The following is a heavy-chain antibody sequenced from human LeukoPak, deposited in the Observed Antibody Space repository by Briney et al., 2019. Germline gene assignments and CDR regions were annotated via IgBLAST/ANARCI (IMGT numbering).Heavy chain of an antibody. D-gene: IGHD3-22*01. CDR2: INHSGST. Sequence: SETLSLTCAVYGGSFSGYYWSWIRQPPGKGLEWIGEINHSGSTNYNPSLKSRVTISVDTSKNQFSLKLSSVPAADTAVYYCARVWYYYDSSGLNWFDPWGQGTLVTVSS. CDR3: ARVWYYYDSSGLNWFDP. J-gene: IGHJ5*02. V-gene: IGHV4-34*01. CDR1: GGSFSGYY.